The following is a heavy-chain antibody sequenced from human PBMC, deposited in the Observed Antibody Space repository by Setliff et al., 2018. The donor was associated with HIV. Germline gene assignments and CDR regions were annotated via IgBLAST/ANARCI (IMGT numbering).Heavy chain of an antibody. D-gene: IGHD3-10*01. J-gene: IGHJ6*03. V-gene: IGHV4-59*08. CDR2: IYYSGST. CDR3: ARQITMVRGVYQPYYYYYMDV. CDR1: GGSISSYY. Sequence: LSLTCTVSGGSISSYYWSWIRQPPGKGLEWIGYIYYSGSTNYNPSLKSRVTISVDTSKNQFSLKLSSVTAADTAMYYCARQITMVRGVYQPYYYYYMDVWGKGTTVTVSS.